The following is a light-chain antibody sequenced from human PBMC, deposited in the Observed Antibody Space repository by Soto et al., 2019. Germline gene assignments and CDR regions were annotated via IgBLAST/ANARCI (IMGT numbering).Light chain of an antibody. CDR3: SSYTSSITYV. V-gene: IGLV2-14*01. CDR2: DVS. Sequence: QSALTQPASVSGSPGQSITISCTGTSSDVGGYNYVSWYQQHPGKAPKLMIYDVSNRPSGVSNRFSCSKSGNTASLTISGLQAEDEADYYCSSYTSSITYVFGTGTKLTVL. CDR1: SSDVGGYNY. J-gene: IGLJ1*01.